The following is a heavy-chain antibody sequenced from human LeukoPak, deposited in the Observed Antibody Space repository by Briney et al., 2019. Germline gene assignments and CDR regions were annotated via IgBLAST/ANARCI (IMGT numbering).Heavy chain of an antibody. J-gene: IGHJ4*02. V-gene: IGHV4-34*01. CDR2: INHGGRS. D-gene: IGHD3-10*01. CDR3: ARAIYYYGSGSQFDY. CDR1: GGSLSGYY. Sequence: SETLSLTCAVYGGSLSGYYWSWIRQPPGKGLEWIGEINHGGRSNYNPSLKSRVTISVDTSKNQFSLKLSSVTAADTAVYYCARAIYYYGSGSQFDYWGQGTLVTVSS.